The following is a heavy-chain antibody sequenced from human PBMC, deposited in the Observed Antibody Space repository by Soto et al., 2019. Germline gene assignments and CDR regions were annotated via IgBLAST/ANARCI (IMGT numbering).Heavy chain of an antibody. J-gene: IGHJ3*02. D-gene: IGHD6-13*01. CDR3: AKGILVKPPGTRTFDI. CDR2: IGGGDGST. Sequence: EVQLLESGGGLVQPRGSLRLSCAASGFTFINYAMSWVRQAPGKGLEWVSTIGGGDGSTYYADSVKGRFTISRDNSNSALYLQMNCLGVGDTAIYYCAKGILVKPPGTRTFDIWGQGTMVIVSS. V-gene: IGHV3-23*01. CDR1: GFTFINYA.